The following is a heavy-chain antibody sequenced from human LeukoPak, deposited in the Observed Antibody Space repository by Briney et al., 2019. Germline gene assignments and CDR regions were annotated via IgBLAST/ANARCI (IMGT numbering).Heavy chain of an antibody. CDR3: ARGDYGDYP. D-gene: IGHD4-17*01. V-gene: IGHV1-18*01. J-gene: IGHJ5*02. CDR2: ISGYSGST. CDR1: GYSFTSFG. Sequence: ASVKVSCKTSGYSFTSFGIIWVRQAPGEGLEWVGWISGYSGSTEYAQKFQGRVNLTIDRSTTIAYMDLNSLRSDDTATYYCARGDYGDYPWGQGTLVTVSS.